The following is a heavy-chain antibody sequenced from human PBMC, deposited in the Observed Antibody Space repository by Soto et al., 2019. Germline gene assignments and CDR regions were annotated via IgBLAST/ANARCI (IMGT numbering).Heavy chain of an antibody. D-gene: IGHD3-22*01. CDR3: ARQMGDSSGSGAFDI. Sequence: GESLKISCKGSGYSFTSYWIGWVRQMPGKGLEWMGIIYPGDSDTRYSPSFQGQVTISADKSISTAYLQWSSLKASDTAMYYCARQMGDSSGSGAFDIWGQGTMVTVSS. V-gene: IGHV5-51*01. CDR1: GYSFTSYW. CDR2: IYPGDSDT. J-gene: IGHJ3*02.